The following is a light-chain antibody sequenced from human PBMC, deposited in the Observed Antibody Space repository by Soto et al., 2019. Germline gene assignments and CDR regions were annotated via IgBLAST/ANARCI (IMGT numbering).Light chain of an antibody. J-gene: IGLJ1*01. Sequence: QSVLTQPHSASGTPGQRVTISCSGRSSNIGTSSVHWFQQLPGTAPKLLISTTNQRPSGVPERFSGSKSGTSASLAISGLQSEDEADYYCAAWDDSLNGHVFGTGTKVTVL. CDR3: AAWDDSLNGHV. CDR1: SSNIGTSS. CDR2: TTN. V-gene: IGLV1-44*01.